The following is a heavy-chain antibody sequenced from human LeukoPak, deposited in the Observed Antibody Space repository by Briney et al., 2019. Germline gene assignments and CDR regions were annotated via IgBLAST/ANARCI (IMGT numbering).Heavy chain of an antibody. V-gene: IGHV1-69*13. Sequence: ASVKVSCKASGSTFSSYAISWVRQAPGQGLEWMGGIIPIFGTANYAQKFQGRVTITADESTSTAYMELSSLRSEDTAVYYCARASRDGYNDWFDPWGQGTLVTVSS. CDR3: ARASRDGYNDWFDP. D-gene: IGHD5-24*01. CDR2: IIPIFGTA. J-gene: IGHJ5*02. CDR1: GSTFSSYA.